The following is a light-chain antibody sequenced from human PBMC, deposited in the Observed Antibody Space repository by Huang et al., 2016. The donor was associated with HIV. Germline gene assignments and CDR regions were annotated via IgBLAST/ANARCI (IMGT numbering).Light chain of an antibody. CDR1: QSDLDTFRNKNF. J-gene: IGKJ2*01. CDR2: LAS. CDR3: QQYYVAPFT. Sequence: DIVLTQSPDSLAVSLGERANINCRSSQSDLDTFRNKNFLRWYQQKLVQPPKLLFYLASTRESGVPDRFSGSGSGTNFSRTISSLKAEDVAVYYCQQYYVAPFTFGQGTKVEIK. V-gene: IGKV4-1*01.